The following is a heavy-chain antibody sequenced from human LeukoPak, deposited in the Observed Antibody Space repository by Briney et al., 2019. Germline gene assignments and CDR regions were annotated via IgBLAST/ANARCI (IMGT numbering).Heavy chain of an antibody. Sequence: ASVKVSCKASGYTFTSYGISWVRQAPGQGLEWMGWISAYNGNTNYAQKLQGRVTMTTDTSTSTAYMELRSLRSDDTAVYYCARDRGYDILTGYYTYYYYYYMDVLGKGTTVTISS. V-gene: IGHV1-18*01. CDR1: GYTFTSYG. D-gene: IGHD3-9*01. CDR3: ARDRGYDILTGYYTYYYYYYMDV. CDR2: ISAYNGNT. J-gene: IGHJ6*03.